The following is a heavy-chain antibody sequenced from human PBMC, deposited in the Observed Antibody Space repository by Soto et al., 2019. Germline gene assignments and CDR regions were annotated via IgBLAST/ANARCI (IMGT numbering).Heavy chain of an antibody. V-gene: IGHV1-18*01. CDR1: GYTFASYA. J-gene: IGHJ4*02. Sequence: QVQLVQSGAEVKKPGASVKVSCKASGYTFASYAISWMRQAPGQGLEWMGWISAYNGNTNYAQKLQGRGTMTTDTTPSTAYHELRSLKSYDTAVVYWSGSPPPPDYWGQGTLVTVSS. CDR2: ISAYNGNT. D-gene: IGHD3-10*01. CDR3: SGSPPPPDY.